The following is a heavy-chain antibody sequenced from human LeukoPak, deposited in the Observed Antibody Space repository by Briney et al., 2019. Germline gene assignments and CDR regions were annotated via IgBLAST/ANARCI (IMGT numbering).Heavy chain of an antibody. D-gene: IGHD3-16*01. CDR1: GFTFNTYW. Sequence: GGSLRVSCAASGFTFNTYWMSWVRQAPGKGLEWVANIKQDGSEKYYVESVKGRFFISRDNAKNSQHLQMNSLRVEDTAVYYCARCEGFYDYFSGSRTYYFYMDVWGKGTTVTVSS. CDR2: IKQDGSEK. V-gene: IGHV3-7*01. J-gene: IGHJ6*03. CDR3: ARCEGFYDYFSGSRTYYFYMDV.